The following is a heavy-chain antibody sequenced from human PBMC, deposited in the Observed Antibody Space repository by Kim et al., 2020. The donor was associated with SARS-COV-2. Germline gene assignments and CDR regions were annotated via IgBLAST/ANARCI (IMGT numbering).Heavy chain of an antibody. V-gene: IGHV1-69*13. CDR3: ARGSYYGSGSYPY. D-gene: IGHD3-10*01. Sequence: SVKVSCKASGGTFSSYAISWVRQAPGQGLEWMGGIIPIFGTANYAQKFQGRVTITADESTSTAYMELSSLRSEDTAVYYCARGSYYGSGSYPYWGQGTLVTVSS. CDR2: IIPIFGTA. CDR1: GGTFSSYA. J-gene: IGHJ4*02.